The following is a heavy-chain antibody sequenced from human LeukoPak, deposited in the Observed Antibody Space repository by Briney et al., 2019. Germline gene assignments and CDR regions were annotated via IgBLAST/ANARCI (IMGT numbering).Heavy chain of an antibody. Sequence: SETLSLTCTVSGGSISSYYWSWIRQPPGKGLEWIGYIYYSGSTNYNPSLKSRVTISVDTSKNQFSLKLSSVTAADTAVYYCARQSSSPAALYYYYYYMDVWGKGTTVTVSS. CDR2: IYYSGST. CDR1: GGSISSYY. D-gene: IGHD6-6*01. V-gene: IGHV4-59*01. CDR3: ARQSSSPAALYYYYYYMDV. J-gene: IGHJ6*03.